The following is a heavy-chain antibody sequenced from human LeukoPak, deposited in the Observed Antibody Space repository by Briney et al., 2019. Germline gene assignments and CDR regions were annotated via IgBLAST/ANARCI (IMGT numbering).Heavy chain of an antibody. D-gene: IGHD1-26*01. J-gene: IGHJ6*03. V-gene: IGHV4-4*07. CDR3: ARGGNYYPAHDYYYQYMDV. CDR2: IYTSGST. CDR1: GDSISSYY. Sequence: SETLSLTCTVSGDSISSYYWSWVRQPAGKGLEWIGRIYTSGSTNYNPSLKSRLTMSIDTSKNQFSLRLSSVTAADTAVYYCARGGNYYPAHDYYYQYMDVWNKGTTVTVSS.